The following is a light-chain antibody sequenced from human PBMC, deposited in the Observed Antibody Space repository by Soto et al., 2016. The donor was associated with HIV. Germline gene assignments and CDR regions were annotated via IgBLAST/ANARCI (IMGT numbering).Light chain of an antibody. V-gene: IGKV1-8*01. J-gene: IGKJ3*01. Sequence: RMTQSPSSLSASTGDRITITCRASQSVGSYVAWYQQKSGRVPQLLLYAANTLQPGVPSRFSGNGSGTYFSLTIDRLQPDDFATYYCQQLNSYPPVFGPGTKVDIK. CDR2: AAN. CDR3: QQLNSYPPV. CDR1: QSVGSY.